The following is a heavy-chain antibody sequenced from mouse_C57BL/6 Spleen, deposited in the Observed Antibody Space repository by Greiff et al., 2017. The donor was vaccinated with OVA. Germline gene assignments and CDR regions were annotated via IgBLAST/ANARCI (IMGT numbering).Heavy chain of an antibody. V-gene: IGHV1-81*01. D-gene: IGHD6-1*01. J-gene: IGHJ3*01. CDR2: IYTRSGHT. CDR1: GYTFTSYG. Sequence: VQLQQSGAELARPGASVTLSCKASGYTFTSYGISWVKQRTGQGLEWIGEIYTRSGHTYYNEKFKGKATLTADQTSSTAYQELRCLTSEDSAVYFCARVGAQDFAYWGQGTLVTVSA. CDR3: ARVGAQDFAY.